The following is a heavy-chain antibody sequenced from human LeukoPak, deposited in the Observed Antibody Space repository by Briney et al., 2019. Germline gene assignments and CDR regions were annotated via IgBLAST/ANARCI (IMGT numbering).Heavy chain of an antibody. Sequence: SGGSLRLSCVASGFTFSNHLMHWVRQAPGKGLESISHNKFDGTTTTYADSVKGRFTISRDNAKNTLFLQMDSLRAEDTAVYYCTRGYVGIDYWGQGTLVTVSS. V-gene: IGHV3-74*01. CDR1: GFTFSNHL. J-gene: IGHJ4*02. CDR3: TRGYVGIDY. CDR2: NKFDGTTT. D-gene: IGHD5-12*01.